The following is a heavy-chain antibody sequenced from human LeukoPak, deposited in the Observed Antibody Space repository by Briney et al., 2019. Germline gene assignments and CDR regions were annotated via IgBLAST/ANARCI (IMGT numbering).Heavy chain of an antibody. V-gene: IGHV4-34*01. Sequence: IPSETLSLTCAVYSESFIGYYWSWIRQPPGKGLEWIGEINHSGSTNYNPSLKSRVTISVDTSKNQFSLKLSSVTAADTAVYYCAIHPDLDSPRRKHYFDYWGQGTLVTVSS. CDR1: SESFIGYY. D-gene: IGHD3/OR15-3a*01. CDR3: AIHPDLDSPRRKHYFDY. J-gene: IGHJ4*02. CDR2: INHSGST.